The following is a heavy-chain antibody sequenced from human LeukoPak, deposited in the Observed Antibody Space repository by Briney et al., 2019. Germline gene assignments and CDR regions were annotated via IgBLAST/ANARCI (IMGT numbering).Heavy chain of an antibody. CDR3: ARAENIVVVPAAIFDP. Sequence: PEASVKVSCKASGYTFTGYYMHWVRQAPGQGLEWMGWINPNSGGTNYAQKFQGRVTMTRDTSISTAYMELSRLRSDDTAVYYCARAENIVVVPAAIFDPWGQGTLVTVSS. CDR1: GYTFTGYY. D-gene: IGHD2-2*02. J-gene: IGHJ5*02. V-gene: IGHV1-2*02. CDR2: INPNSGGT.